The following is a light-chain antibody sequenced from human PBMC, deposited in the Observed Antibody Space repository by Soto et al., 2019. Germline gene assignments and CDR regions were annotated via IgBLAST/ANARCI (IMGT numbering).Light chain of an antibody. CDR2: YDS. CDR3: QVWDSSSDHDVV. V-gene: IGLV3-21*04. J-gene: IGLJ2*01. Sequence: YELTQPPSVSVAPGKTARITCGGNNIGSKSVHWYQQKPGQAPVLVIYYDSDRPSGIPERFSGSNSGNTATLTISRVEAGDEADYYCQVWDSSSDHDVVFGGGTKLTVL. CDR1: NIGSKS.